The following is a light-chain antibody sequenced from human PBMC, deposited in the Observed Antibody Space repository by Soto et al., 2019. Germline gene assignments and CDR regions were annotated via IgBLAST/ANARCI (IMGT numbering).Light chain of an antibody. CDR3: AAWDDSLNGYV. V-gene: IGLV1-36*01. CDR1: SYNIGNNA. CDR2: YDD. J-gene: IGLJ1*01. Sequence: QSVLTQPPSVSGAPRQRVTISCSGSSYNIGNNAVNWYQQLPGKAPKLLIYYDDLLPSGVADRFSGSKSGTSASLAISGRQSEEEADYSCAAWDDSLNGYVFGPGTKLTVL.